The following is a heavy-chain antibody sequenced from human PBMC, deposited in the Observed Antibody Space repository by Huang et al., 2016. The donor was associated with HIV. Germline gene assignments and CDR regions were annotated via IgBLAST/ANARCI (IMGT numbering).Heavy chain of an antibody. V-gene: IGHV4-39*01. CDR1: VGSISSSSYY. CDR2: FFYDDNT. Sequence: QLQLQESGPGLVKPSETLSLTCTVSVGSISSSSYYWGWIRQPPGKGLEWIATFFYDDNTNYNPSLKSRVTISVDTSKNQFSLNLSSVTAADTAVYYCAAMVRGVISYFDYWGQGTLVTVSS. D-gene: IGHD3-10*01. CDR3: AAMVRGVISYFDY. J-gene: IGHJ4*02.